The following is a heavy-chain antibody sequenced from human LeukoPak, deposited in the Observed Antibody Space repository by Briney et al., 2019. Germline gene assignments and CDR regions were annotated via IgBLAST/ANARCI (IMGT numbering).Heavy chain of an antibody. CDR2: IYPGDSDT. Sequence: GESLKISCKGSGYSFTSYWIGWGRQMPGKGLEWMGIIYPGDSDTRYAPSFQGQVTISADKSISTAYLQWSSLKASDTAMYYCARRGYCSNGVCYPDSVDYWGQGTLVTVSS. D-gene: IGHD2-8*01. CDR3: ARRGYCSNGVCYPDSVDY. J-gene: IGHJ4*02. V-gene: IGHV5-51*01. CDR1: GYSFTSYW.